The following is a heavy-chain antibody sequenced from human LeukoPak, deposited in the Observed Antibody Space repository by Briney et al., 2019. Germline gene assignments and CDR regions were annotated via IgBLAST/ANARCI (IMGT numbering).Heavy chain of an antibody. D-gene: IGHD1-26*01. Sequence: GGSLRLSCAASGFTFSSYAMHWVRQAPGKGLEYVSGISTNGGSTNYANSVKGRFTTSRDNSKNTLYLQMGSLRAEDMAVHYCARDHGSGSYSDYWGQGTLVTVSS. V-gene: IGHV3-64*01. J-gene: IGHJ4*02. CDR3: ARDHGSGSYSDY. CDR1: GFTFSSYA. CDR2: ISTNGGST.